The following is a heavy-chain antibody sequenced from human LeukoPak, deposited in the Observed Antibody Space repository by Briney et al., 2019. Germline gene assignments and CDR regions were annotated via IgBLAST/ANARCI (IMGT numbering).Heavy chain of an antibody. CDR3: AREPSGDY. CDR1: GFTFISYS. Sequence: GGSLRLSCAASGFTFISYSINWVRQAPGKGLEWVSSISSGGTFMYYADSVKCPFTISRDNAKKSVFLQMNSLRAEDSAVYYCAREPSGDYWGQGMLVTVSS. D-gene: IGHD6-19*01. J-gene: IGHJ4*02. V-gene: IGHV3-21*01. CDR2: ISSGGTFM.